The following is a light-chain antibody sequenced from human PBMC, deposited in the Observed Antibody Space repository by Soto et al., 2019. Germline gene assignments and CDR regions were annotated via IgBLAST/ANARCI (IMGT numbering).Light chain of an antibody. CDR2: GAS. V-gene: IGKV3-15*01. Sequence: EIVLTQSPASLSVSPGERATPSCRASQSVSSNLAWYQQKPGQAPRLLIYGASTRATGILARFSGSGSGTEFTLTISSLQSGDSAVYYCQQYDNWPRTFGQGTKVDIK. J-gene: IGKJ1*01. CDR3: QQYDNWPRT. CDR1: QSVSSN.